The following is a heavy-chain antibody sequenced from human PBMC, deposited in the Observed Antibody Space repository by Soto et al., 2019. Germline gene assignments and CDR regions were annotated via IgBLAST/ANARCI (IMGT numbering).Heavy chain of an antibody. CDR1: GGSISSYD. V-gene: IGHV4-59*01. D-gene: IGHD3-9*01. CDR2: IYYSGST. CDR3: ASLYDILTGYFDY. J-gene: IGHJ4*02. Sequence: SETLSLTCTVSGGSISSYDWSWIRQPPGKGLEWIGYIYYSGSTNYNPSLKSRVTISVDTSKNQFSLKLSSVTAADTAVYYCASLYDILTGYFDYWGQGTLVTVSS.